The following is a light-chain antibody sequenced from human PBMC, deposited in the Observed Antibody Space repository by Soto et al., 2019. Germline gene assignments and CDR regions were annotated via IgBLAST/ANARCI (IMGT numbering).Light chain of an antibody. CDR2: TAS. Sequence: DIQMTQSPSSLSASVGDRVTISCRASQGISTFLNWYQQKPGKATKLLIYTASSLQSGVPSRFSGSGSGTDFTLTISSLQPEDFATYYCHQSYSTPLTFGGGTKVDIK. V-gene: IGKV1-39*01. J-gene: IGKJ4*01. CDR1: QGISTF. CDR3: HQSYSTPLT.